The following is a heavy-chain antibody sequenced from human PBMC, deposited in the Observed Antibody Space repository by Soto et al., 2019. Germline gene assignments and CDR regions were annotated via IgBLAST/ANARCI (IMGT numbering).Heavy chain of an antibody. D-gene: IGHD2-15*01. J-gene: IGHJ4*02. V-gene: IGHV3-15*01. Sequence: EVQLVESGGGVVKPGGSLRLSCAASGFTFSNAWMSWVRQAPGKGLEWVGRIKSKSDGGTKDYAALVKGRFTISRDDSKHTLYLKMNRLKTEDTAYYYSTTDCLVAATDYWGQGTLVTVSS. CDR1: GFTFSNAW. CDR2: IKSKSDGGTK. CDR3: TTDCLVAATDY.